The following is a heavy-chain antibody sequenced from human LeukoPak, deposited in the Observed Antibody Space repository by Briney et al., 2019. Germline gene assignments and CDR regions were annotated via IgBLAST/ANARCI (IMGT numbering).Heavy chain of an antibody. D-gene: IGHD3-9*01. CDR3: VKGGYFDWLLFYFQY. Sequence: GGSLRLSCSASGFTFSSHAMHWVRQAPGKGLECISTITSNGRDTYYADSVKGRFTISRDNSKDTVYLQMRSLRGDDTAVYYCVKGGYFDWLLFYFQYWGQGALITVSS. J-gene: IGHJ4*02. V-gene: IGHV3-64D*06. CDR2: ITSNGRDT. CDR1: GFTFSSHA.